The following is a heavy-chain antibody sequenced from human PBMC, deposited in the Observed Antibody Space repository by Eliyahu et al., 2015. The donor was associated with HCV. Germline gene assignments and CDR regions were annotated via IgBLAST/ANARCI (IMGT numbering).Heavy chain of an antibody. Sequence: EVLLVESGGGLIQPGGSLRLSCTGSGFSVSDNYMXWVRQAPGKGLEWVSLLYSGGRTSYADSVKGRFTVSKDTSKNTLYLQMDRLRVDDTAVYFCAREELVGTFDSWGQGTPVTVSS. J-gene: IGHJ4*02. D-gene: IGHD1-26*01. CDR3: AREELVGTFDS. CDR1: GFSVSDNY. CDR2: LYSGGRT. V-gene: IGHV3-53*01.